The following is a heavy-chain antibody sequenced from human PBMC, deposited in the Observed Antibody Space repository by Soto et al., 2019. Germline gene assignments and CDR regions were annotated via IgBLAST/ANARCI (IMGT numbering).Heavy chain of an antibody. Sequence: SETLSLTCTVSGGSISSYYWSWIRQPPGKGLEWIGYIYYGGSTNYNPSLKSRVTISVDTSKNQFSLKLSSVTAADTAVYYCARDRSQSGYSGYDYYYYGMDVWGQGTTVTVSS. CDR3: ARDRSQSGYSGYDYYYYGMDV. CDR2: IYYGGST. D-gene: IGHD5-12*01. J-gene: IGHJ6*02. V-gene: IGHV4-59*01. CDR1: GGSISSYY.